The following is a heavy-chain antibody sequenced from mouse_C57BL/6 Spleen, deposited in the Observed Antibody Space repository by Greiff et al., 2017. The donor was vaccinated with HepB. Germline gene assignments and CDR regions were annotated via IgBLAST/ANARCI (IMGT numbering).Heavy chain of an antibody. Sequence: SGPELVKPGASVKMSCKASGYTFTDYNMHWVKQSHGKSLEWIGYINPNNGGTSYNQKFKGKATLTVNKSSSTAYMELRSLTSEDSAVYYCARTQLGRGYAMDYWGQGTSVTVSS. D-gene: IGHD4-1*02. CDR1: GYTFTDYN. J-gene: IGHJ4*01. V-gene: IGHV1-22*01. CDR2: INPNNGGT. CDR3: ARTQLGRGYAMDY.